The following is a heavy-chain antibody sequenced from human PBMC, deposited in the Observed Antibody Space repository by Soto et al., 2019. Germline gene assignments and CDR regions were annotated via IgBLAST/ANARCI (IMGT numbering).Heavy chain of an antibody. CDR1: GFTFSSYG. CDR3: AREVPPGIAAAGTGYYGMDV. V-gene: IGHV3-33*01. J-gene: IGHJ6*02. D-gene: IGHD6-13*01. Sequence: GGSLRLSCAASGFTFSSYGMHWVRQAPGKGLEWVAVIWYDGSNKYYADSVKGRFTISRDNSKNTLYLQMNSLRAEDTAVYYCAREVPPGIAAAGTGYYGMDVWGQGTTVTVSS. CDR2: IWYDGSNK.